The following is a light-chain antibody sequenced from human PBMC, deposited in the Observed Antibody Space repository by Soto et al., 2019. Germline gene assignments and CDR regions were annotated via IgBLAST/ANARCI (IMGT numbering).Light chain of an antibody. V-gene: IGKV3-20*01. CDR3: QQYNSYSYT. Sequence: EIVLTQSPGTLSLSPGERATLSCRASQSVSSSYLAWYQHKPGQAPRLLIYGASSRATGIPDRFSGSGSGTDFTLTISRLEPDDFATYYCQQYNSYSYTFGQGTKLEIK. J-gene: IGKJ2*01. CDR1: QSVSSSY. CDR2: GAS.